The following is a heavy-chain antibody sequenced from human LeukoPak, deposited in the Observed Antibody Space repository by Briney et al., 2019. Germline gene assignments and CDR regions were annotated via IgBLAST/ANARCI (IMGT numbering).Heavy chain of an antibody. Sequence: SETLSLTCTASGGSISSSSYYWGWIRQPPGKGLEWIGSIYYSGSTYYNPSLKSRVTISVDTSKNQFSLKLSSVTAADTAVYYCARHVTVAKSHTFDYWGQGTLVTVSS. CDR3: ARHVTVAKSHTFDY. CDR1: GGSISSSSYY. CDR2: IYYSGST. J-gene: IGHJ4*02. D-gene: IGHD4-23*01. V-gene: IGHV4-39*07.